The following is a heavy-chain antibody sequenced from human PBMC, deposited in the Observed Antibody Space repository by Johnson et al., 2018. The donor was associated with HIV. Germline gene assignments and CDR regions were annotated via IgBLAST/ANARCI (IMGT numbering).Heavy chain of an antibody. D-gene: IGHD3-22*01. Sequence: VHLVESGGGVVQPGRSLRLSCVASGFTFSTYAMHWVRQAPGKGLEWVAVISYDGNNEYYAHSVKGRFTISRDNSKSTLFLQMNSLRPEDTAVYYCARIRVAVITEDGAFDIWGQGTMVTVSS. V-gene: IGHV3-30*03. CDR1: GFTFSTYA. CDR3: ARIRVAVITEDGAFDI. CDR2: ISYDGNNE. J-gene: IGHJ3*02.